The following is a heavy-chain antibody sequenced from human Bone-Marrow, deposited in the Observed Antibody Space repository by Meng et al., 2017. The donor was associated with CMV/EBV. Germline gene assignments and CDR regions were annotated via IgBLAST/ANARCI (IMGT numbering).Heavy chain of an antibody. CDR2: IRYDGSDK. CDR1: GFTFSSFG. CDR3: AKDMFRYYFDY. Sequence: GESLKISWAASGFTFSSFGMHWVRQAPGEGLEWVAFIRYDGSDKYYADSVKGRFTITRDNSKNTLYLQMNSLRAEDLAVYYCAKDMFRYYFDYWGQGTLVTVSS. D-gene: IGHD3-10*02. V-gene: IGHV3-30*02. J-gene: IGHJ4*02.